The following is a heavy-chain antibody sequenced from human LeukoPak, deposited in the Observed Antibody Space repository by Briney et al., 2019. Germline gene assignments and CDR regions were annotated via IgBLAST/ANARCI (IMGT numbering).Heavy chain of an antibody. V-gene: IGHV1-18*01. J-gene: IGHJ2*01. CDR2: ISAHNGNT. CDR1: GYTFTTHG. Sequence: GASVKVSCKASGYTFTTHGIAWVRQAPGQGLEWMGWISAHNGNTNYAESLQGRVTMTTDTSTNTAYMELRSLRSDDTAVYYCARDGYFDLRVRGTLVTVSS. CDR3: ARDGYFDL.